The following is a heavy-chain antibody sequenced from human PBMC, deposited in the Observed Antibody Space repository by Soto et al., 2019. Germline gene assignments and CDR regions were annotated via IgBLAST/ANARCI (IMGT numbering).Heavy chain of an antibody. J-gene: IGHJ5*02. D-gene: IGHD2-21*01. V-gene: IGHV3-66*01. CDR1: GFTVGNNY. CDR2: IYRAGST. Sequence: GGSLRLSCAASGFTVGNNYMSWVRQAPGKGLEWVSVIYRAGSTYYAEPVKGRFTISRDNSKNTLYLQMNNLGAEDTAVYYCAREMIAARLNWLDPWGRGTLVTVSS. CDR3: AREMIAARLNWLDP.